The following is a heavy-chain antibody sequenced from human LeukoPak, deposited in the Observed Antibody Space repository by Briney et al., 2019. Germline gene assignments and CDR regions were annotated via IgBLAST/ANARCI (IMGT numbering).Heavy chain of an antibody. CDR2: IIPIFGTA. CDR1: GGTFSSYA. Sequence: ASVKVSCKASGGTFSSYAISWVRQAPGQGLEWMGGIIPIFGTANYAQKFQGRVTMTTDTSTSTAYMELRSLRSDDTAVYYCARDPYCGGDCYSIENAFDIWGQGTMVTVSS. J-gene: IGHJ3*02. D-gene: IGHD2-21*02. V-gene: IGHV1-69*05. CDR3: ARDPYCGGDCYSIENAFDI.